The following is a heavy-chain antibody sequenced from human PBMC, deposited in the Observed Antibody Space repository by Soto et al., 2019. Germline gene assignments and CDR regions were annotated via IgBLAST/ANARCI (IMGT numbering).Heavy chain of an antibody. CDR3: ARGRGAAADYFDF. Sequence: QVLLVESGGGLVKPGGSLRLSCAVSGFTFSDYYMTWIRQAPGKGLEWVSYISSSTSHTNYADSVKGRFTISRDNAKNSLFLQMNSRRAEDTAVYYCARGRGAAADYFDFWGQGTLVTVSS. CDR2: ISSSTSHT. D-gene: IGHD6-13*01. CDR1: GFTFSDYY. J-gene: IGHJ4*02. V-gene: IGHV3-11*05.